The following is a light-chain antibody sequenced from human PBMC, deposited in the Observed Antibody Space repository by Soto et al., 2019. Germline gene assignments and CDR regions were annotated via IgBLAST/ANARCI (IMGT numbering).Light chain of an antibody. CDR2: SNN. V-gene: IGLV1-44*01. CDR3: AAWDDSLNGYVV. CDR1: SSNIGSNT. Sequence: QAVVTQPPSASGTPGQRVTISCSGSSSNIGSNTVNWYQQLPGTAPKLLIYSNNQRPSGVPDRFSGSKSGTSASLAISGLQSEGEADYYCAAWDDSLNGYVVFGGGTKLTVL. J-gene: IGLJ2*01.